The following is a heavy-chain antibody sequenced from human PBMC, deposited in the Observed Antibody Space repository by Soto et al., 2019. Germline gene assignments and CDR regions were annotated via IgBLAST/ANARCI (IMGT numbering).Heavy chain of an antibody. D-gene: IGHD6-13*01. CDR1: GGTFSSYA. V-gene: IGHV1-69*12. Sequence: QVQLVQSGAEVKKPGSSVKVSCKASGGTFSSYAISWVRQAPGQGLEWMGGIIPNFGTANYAQKFQGRVTITADEYTPPDYQGLSNLRSKDTAVNFCARERRQAADGTMEGGWFDSCGQGTPVTDYS. CDR2: IIPNFGTA. J-gene: IGHJ5*01. CDR3: ARERRQAADGTMEGGWFDS.